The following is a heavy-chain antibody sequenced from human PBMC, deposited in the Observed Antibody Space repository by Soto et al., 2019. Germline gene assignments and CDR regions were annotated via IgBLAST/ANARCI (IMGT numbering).Heavy chain of an antibody. CDR1: GFTFRSNC. Sequence: PGWALRLSCAASGFTFRSNCMTWVRQAPGKGLEWLSYISTSGSPAYYADSVKGRFTISTDNAKKSLYLQMDSLRAEDTGVYYCATGGIYYESWGQGTLVTVSS. V-gene: IGHV3-11*01. CDR2: ISTSGSPA. CDR3: ATGGIYYES. D-gene: IGHD1-1*01. J-gene: IGHJ4*02.